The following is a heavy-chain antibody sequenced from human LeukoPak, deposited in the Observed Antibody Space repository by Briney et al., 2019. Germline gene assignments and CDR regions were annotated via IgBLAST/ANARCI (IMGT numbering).Heavy chain of an antibody. CDR3: ARGYYYVNY. V-gene: IGHV4-34*01. CDR2: INHSGST. D-gene: IGHD3-22*01. Sequence: SETLSLTCAVYGGSYSGYYWSWIRQPPGNGLEWIGEINHSGSTNYNPSLKSRVTISVDTSKNQFSLKLSSVTAADTAVYYCARGYYYVNYWGQGTLVTVSS. CDR1: GGSYSGYY. J-gene: IGHJ4*02.